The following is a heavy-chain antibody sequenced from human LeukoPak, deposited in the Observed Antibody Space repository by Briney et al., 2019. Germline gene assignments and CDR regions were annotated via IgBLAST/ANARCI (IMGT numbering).Heavy chain of an antibody. V-gene: IGHV3-48*03. CDR1: GFAFSSYA. CDR2: ISSSGSTI. D-gene: IGHD2-15*01. CDR3: ARDIVVVVAATRYYYGMDV. Sequence: GGSLRLSCAASGFAFSSYAMNWVRQAPGKVLEWVSYISSSGSTIYYADSVKGRFTISRDNAKNSLYLQMNSLRAEDTDVYYCARDIVVVVAATRYYYGMDVWGKGTTVTVSS. J-gene: IGHJ6*04.